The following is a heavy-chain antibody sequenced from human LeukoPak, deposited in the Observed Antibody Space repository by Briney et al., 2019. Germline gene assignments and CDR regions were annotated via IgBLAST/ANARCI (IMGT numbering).Heavy chain of an antibody. CDR2: MSSDGSNK. D-gene: IGHD5-18*01. CDR1: GLTFSSYG. CDR3: AKGRGGDYSYGSYYFEY. Sequence: PGGSLRLSCAASGLTFSSYGMHWVRQASGKGLEWVAVMSSDGSNKYYADSVKGRFTISRDNSKNTLYLQMNSLRAEDTAVYYCAKGRGGDYSYGSYYFEYWGQGTLVTVSS. J-gene: IGHJ4*02. V-gene: IGHV3-30*18.